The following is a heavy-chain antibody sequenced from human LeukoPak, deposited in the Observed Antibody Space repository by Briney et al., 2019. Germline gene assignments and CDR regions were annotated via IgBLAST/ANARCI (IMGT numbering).Heavy chain of an antibody. CDR2: IRSRANSYTT. CDR3: TRHSDKYCSGAGCFHYNFYGLDV. D-gene: IGHD2-15*01. CDR1: GFTFSGSA. Sequence: GGSLRLSCAASGFTFSGSAMHWVCQAHGKGLEWLGRIRSRANSYTTVYAAPVQGRFIISRDDSMNMAYLQMNSLRVEDTAVYYCTRHSDKYCSGAGCFHYNFYGLDVWGQGTTVIVSS. V-gene: IGHV3-73*01. J-gene: IGHJ6*02.